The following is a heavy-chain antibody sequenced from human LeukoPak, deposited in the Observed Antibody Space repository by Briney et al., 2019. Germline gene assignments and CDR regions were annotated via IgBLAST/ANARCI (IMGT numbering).Heavy chain of an antibody. CDR2: IYYSGST. J-gene: IGHJ4*02. CDR1: GGSISSSSYY. V-gene: IGHV4-39*07. Sequence: TETLSLTCTVSGGSISSSSYYWGWIRQPPGKGLEWIGSIYYSGSTYYNPSLKSRVTISVDTSKNQFSLKLSSVTAADTAVYYCARVLSGYGPVFDYWGQGTLVTVSS. D-gene: IGHD5-12*01. CDR3: ARVLSGYGPVFDY.